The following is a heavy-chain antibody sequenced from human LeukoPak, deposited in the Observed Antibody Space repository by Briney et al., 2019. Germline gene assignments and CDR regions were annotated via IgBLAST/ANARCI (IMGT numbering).Heavy chain of an antibody. Sequence: GGSLRLSCAASGFTFSSYSMNWVRQAPGKGLEWVSSISSSSSYIYYADSVKGRFTISRDNAKNSLYLQMNSLRAEDTAVYYCARDKSSFRSGHAFDPWGQGTLVTVSS. CDR2: ISSSSSYI. CDR3: ARDKSSFRSGHAFDP. CDR1: GFTFSSYS. D-gene: IGHD6-25*01. V-gene: IGHV3-21*04. J-gene: IGHJ5*02.